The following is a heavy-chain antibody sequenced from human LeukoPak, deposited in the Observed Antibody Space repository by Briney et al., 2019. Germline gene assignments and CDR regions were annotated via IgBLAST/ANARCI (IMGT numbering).Heavy chain of an antibody. J-gene: IGHJ4*02. Sequence: SETLSLTCAVSGGSISSHYWMWIRQPPGKGLEWIGYFYNNGNTNYNPSLTSRVTISADRSKNQFSLRLSSVTAADAAVYYCARDVAHYDSSGYYFDYWGQGTLVTVSS. D-gene: IGHD3-22*01. V-gene: IGHV4-59*11. CDR3: ARDVAHYDSSGYYFDY. CDR1: GGSISSHY. CDR2: FYNNGNT.